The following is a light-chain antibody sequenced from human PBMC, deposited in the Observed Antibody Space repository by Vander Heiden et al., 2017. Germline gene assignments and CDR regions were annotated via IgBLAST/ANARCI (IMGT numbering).Light chain of an antibody. CDR3: QQYNNWPPLT. CDR1: ESVSSS. V-gene: IGKV3D-15*01. J-gene: IGKJ4*01. CDR2: GAY. Sequence: EIVMTQSPATLSVSPGATATLACSGSESVSSSLAWYQQKPRPAPRPLIYGAYTTATGTPARSSGSGSGTEFTLTISSLQSEDYAVYYCQQYNNWPPLTFGGGTKVEIK.